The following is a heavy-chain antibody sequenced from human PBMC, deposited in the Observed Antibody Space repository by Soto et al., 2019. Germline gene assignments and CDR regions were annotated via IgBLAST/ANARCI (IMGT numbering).Heavy chain of an antibody. CDR1: GGTFSSYA. D-gene: IGHD1-26*01. V-gene: IGHV1-69*01. CDR3: ARHSGSYSKYYYYYGMDV. Sequence: QVQLVQSGAEVKKPGSSVKVSCKASGGTFSSYAISWVRQAPGQGLEWMGGIIPILGTANYAQKFQGRVTITADESTSTAYMELSSLRSEDTAVYYCARHSGSYSKYYYYYGMDVWGQGTTVTVSS. J-gene: IGHJ6*02. CDR2: IIPILGTA.